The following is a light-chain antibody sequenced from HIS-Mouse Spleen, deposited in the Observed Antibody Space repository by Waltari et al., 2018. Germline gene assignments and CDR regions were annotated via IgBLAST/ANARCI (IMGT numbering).Light chain of an antibody. CDR2: AAS. V-gene: IGKV1-8*01. J-gene: IGKJ3*01. CDR3: QQYYSYRFT. Sequence: AIRMTQSPSSFSASTGDRVNITCRASQGISSYLAWYQQKPGKAPKLLIYAASTLQSGVPSRFTGSGSGTDFTLTISCLQSEDFATYYCQQYYSYRFTFGPGTKVDIK. CDR1: QGISSY.